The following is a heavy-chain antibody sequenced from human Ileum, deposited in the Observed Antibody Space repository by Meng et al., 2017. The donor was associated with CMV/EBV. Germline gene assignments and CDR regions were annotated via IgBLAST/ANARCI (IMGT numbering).Heavy chain of an antibody. D-gene: IGHD3-22*01. Sequence: GGKGRSNYMSWVRQAPGKGLEWGAVINSAGYTYYADSVKGRFTSSRDNSNNTLSLQMKSLRAEDTAVYYCARDRHSTGYYSPVWDYWGQGTLVTVSS. V-gene: IGHV3-53*01. CDR3: ARDRHSTGYYSPVWDY. CDR2: INSAGYT. CDR1: GGKGRSNY. J-gene: IGHJ4*02.